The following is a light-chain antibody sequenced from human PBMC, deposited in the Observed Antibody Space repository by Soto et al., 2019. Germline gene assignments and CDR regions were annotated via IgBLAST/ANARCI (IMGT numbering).Light chain of an antibody. CDR3: QQYSSLPLT. CDR2: WAS. CDR1: QTILHDNNKNY. V-gene: IGKV4-1*01. Sequence: DIVMTQSPDSLAVSLGERATINCKSSQTILHDNNKNYLAWYQKKPGQPPKLLIYWASTRESGVPDRFSGSASGTDFVLTISSLQAEDVAIYYCQQYSSLPLTFGGGTKVEIK. J-gene: IGKJ4*01.